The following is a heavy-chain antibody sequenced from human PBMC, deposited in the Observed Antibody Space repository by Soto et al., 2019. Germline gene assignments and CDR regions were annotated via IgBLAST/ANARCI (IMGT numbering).Heavy chain of an antibody. CDR3: ARRRYSSSRWDAFDI. D-gene: IGHD6-6*01. CDR1: GGSISSYY. Sequence: QVQLQESGPGLVKPSETLSLTCTVSGGSISSYYWSWIRQPPGKGLEWIGYIYYSGSTNYHPSLKSRVTRSVDTSKTQFSVKLSSVTAADTDVYYCARRRYSSSRWDAFDIWGQGTMVTVSS. CDR2: IYYSGST. V-gene: IGHV4-59*08. J-gene: IGHJ3*02.